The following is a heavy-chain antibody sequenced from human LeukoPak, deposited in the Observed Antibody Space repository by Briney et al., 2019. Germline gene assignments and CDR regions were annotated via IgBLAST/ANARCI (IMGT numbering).Heavy chain of an antibody. CDR2: IYYSGST. Sequence: PSETLSLTCTVSGGSISSYYWSWIRQPPGKGLEWIGYIYYSGSTNYNPSLKSRVTISVDTSKNQFSLKLSSVTAADTAVYYCARHGGGNSRRYYFDYWGQGTLVIVSS. V-gene: IGHV4-59*08. D-gene: IGHD4-23*01. J-gene: IGHJ4*02. CDR1: GGSISSYY. CDR3: ARHGGGNSRRYYFDY.